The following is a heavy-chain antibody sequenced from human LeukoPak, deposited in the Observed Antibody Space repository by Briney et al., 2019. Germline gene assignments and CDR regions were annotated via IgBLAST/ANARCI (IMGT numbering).Heavy chain of an antibody. Sequence: ASVKVSCKASGYTVSGYYMQWVRQAPGQGLEWMGRISTDSGGTGYAENFQGRVTMTRDTSISTYYMELTRLRSDDTAVYFCARGFRIGDMTIFAYWGQGTLVTVSS. J-gene: IGHJ4*02. D-gene: IGHD3-3*01. CDR3: ARGFRIGDMTIFAY. CDR1: GYTVSGYY. CDR2: ISTDSGGT. V-gene: IGHV1-2*06.